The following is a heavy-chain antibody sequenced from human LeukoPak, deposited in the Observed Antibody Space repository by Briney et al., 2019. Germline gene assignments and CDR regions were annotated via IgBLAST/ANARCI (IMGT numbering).Heavy chain of an antibody. V-gene: IGHV1-24*01. J-gene: IGHJ1*01. CDR3: ATKGPYGDYQHFQH. CDR1: GYTLTELS. Sequence: ASVKVSCKVSGYTLTELSMHWVRQAPGKGLEWMGGFDPEDGETIYAQKFQGRVTMTEDTSTDTAYMELSSLRSEATAVYYCATKGPYGDYQHFQHWGQGTLVTVSS. CDR2: FDPEDGET. D-gene: IGHD4-17*01.